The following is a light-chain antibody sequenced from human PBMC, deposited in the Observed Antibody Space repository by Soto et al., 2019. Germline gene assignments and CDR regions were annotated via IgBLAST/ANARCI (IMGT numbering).Light chain of an antibody. CDR2: AAF. V-gene: IGKV1-39*01. CDR1: QSISTF. Sequence: DIQMTQSPSSLSASVGDRVTITCRASQSISTFLNWNQHKPGKAPTLLIYAAFSLQSGVPSSFSGSGSGTDFTPTIRNLQPEDVATYYCQQSFNAPICTFGLGTKVDIK. CDR3: QQSFNAPICT. J-gene: IGKJ3*01.